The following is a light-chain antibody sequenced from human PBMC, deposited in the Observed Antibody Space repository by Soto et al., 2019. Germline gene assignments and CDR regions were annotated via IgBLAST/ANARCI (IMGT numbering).Light chain of an antibody. CDR3: QQYGSSPWT. Sequence: EIVLTQSPGTLSLSPGERATLSCRASQRVSSSYLAWYQQKPGQAPRLLIYGASSRATGIPDRFSGSGSGTDFTLTISRLEPEDFAVYYCQQYGSSPWTFGQGNKVEIK. V-gene: IGKV3-20*01. CDR1: QRVSSSY. J-gene: IGKJ1*01. CDR2: GAS.